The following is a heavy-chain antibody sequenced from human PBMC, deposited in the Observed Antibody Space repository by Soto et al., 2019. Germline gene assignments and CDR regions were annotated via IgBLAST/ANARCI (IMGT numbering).Heavy chain of an antibody. Sequence: GGSLRLSCAASGFTFDDYAMHWVRQAPGKGLEWVSGISWNSGSIGYADSVKGRFTISRDNAKNSLYLQMNSLRAEDTALYYCAKDPRGWDDSSGYYFYVYWGKRSLVTVSS. D-gene: IGHD3-22*01. J-gene: IGHJ4*02. CDR3: AKDPRGWDDSSGYYFYVY. CDR1: GFTFDDYA. CDR2: ISWNSGSI. V-gene: IGHV3-9*01.